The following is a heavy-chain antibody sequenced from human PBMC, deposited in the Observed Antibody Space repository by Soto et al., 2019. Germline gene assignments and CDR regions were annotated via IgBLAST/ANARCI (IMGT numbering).Heavy chain of an antibody. CDR1: GGTFSSYA. D-gene: IGHD3-22*01. V-gene: IGHV1-69*01. CDR3: ARGQEDYYDSSGYYYYYGMDV. CDR2: IIPIFGTA. J-gene: IGHJ6*02. Sequence: QVQLVQSGAEVKKPGSSVKVSCKASGGTFSSYAISWVRQAPGQGLEWMGAIIPIFGTANYAQKFQGRVTITADESTSTAYMELSSLRSEDTAVYYCARGQEDYYDSSGYYYYYGMDVWGQGTTVTVSS.